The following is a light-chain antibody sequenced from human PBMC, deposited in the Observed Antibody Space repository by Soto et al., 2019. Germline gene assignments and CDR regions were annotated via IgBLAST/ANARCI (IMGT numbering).Light chain of an antibody. V-gene: IGLV4-69*01. CDR1: SGHISYA. CDR3: QTWGTGIHVV. Sequence: QLVLTQSPSASASLGASVKLTCTLSSGHISYAIAWHQQQPEKGPRYLMRLNSDGSHSKGDGIPHRFSGHSSGAERYLTIGCLQAEDEADYYGQTWGTGIHVVFGGGTKLTVL. J-gene: IGLJ2*01. CDR2: LNSDGSH.